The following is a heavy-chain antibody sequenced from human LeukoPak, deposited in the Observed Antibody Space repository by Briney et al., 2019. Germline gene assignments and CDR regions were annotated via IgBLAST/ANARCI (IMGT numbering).Heavy chain of an antibody. D-gene: IGHD3-22*01. Sequence: ASVKVSCEASGYTFTCYYMHWVRQAPGQGLEWMGWINPNSGGTNYAQKFQGRVTMTRDTSISTAYMELSRLRSDDTAVYYCASYYYDSSGYLGDAFDIWGQGTMVTVSS. CDR3: ASYYYDSSGYLGDAFDI. J-gene: IGHJ3*02. CDR1: GYTFTCYY. V-gene: IGHV1-2*02. CDR2: INPNSGGT.